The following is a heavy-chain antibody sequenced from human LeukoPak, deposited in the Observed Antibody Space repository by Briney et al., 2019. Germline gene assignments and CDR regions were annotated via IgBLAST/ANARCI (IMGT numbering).Heavy chain of an antibody. D-gene: IGHD2-2*01. CDR3: ARDVGYCSSTSCSYNWFDP. CDR2: INPNSGGT. CDR1: EYTCTGYY. J-gene: IGHJ5*02. V-gene: IGHV1-2*04. Sequence: ASVKVSCKASEYTCTGYYMHWVRQAPGQGLEWMGWINPNSGGTNYAQKFQGWVTMTRDTSISTAYMELSRLRSDDTAVYYCARDVGYCSSTSCSYNWFDPWGQGTLVTVSS.